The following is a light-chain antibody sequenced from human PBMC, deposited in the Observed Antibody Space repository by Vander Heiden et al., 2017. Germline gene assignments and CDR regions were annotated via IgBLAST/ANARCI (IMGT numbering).Light chain of an antibody. Sequence: DIQMSQSPSSLSASVGDGVTITCRASQSITSYLNWYQQKPGKAPKLLMYAASNLQSGVPSRFSGSGSGTDFTLTISSLQPEDFATYHCQQTARIPLTFGGGTKVEIK. V-gene: IGKV1-39*01. CDR3: QQTARIPLT. CDR1: QSITSY. J-gene: IGKJ4*01. CDR2: AAS.